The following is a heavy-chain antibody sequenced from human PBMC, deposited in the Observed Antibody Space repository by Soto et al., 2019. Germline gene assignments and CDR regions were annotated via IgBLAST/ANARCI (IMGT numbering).Heavy chain of an antibody. V-gene: IGHV1-3*01. CDR2: INAGNGNT. Sequence: QVQLVQSGAEVKKPGASVKVSCKASGYTFTSYAMHWVRQAPGQRLEWMGWINAGNGNTKYSQKFQGRVTITRDTSASTAYMDLSRLISEDTAVYYCARDMSVVVPASSRRRYNWFDPWGQGTLVTVSS. D-gene: IGHD2-2*01. CDR1: GYTFTSYA. CDR3: ARDMSVVVPASSRRRYNWFDP. J-gene: IGHJ5*02.